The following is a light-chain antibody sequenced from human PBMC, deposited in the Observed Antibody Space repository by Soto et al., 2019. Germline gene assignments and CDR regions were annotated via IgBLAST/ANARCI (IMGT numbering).Light chain of an antibody. J-gene: IGKJ4*01. Sequence: ENVLTQSPGTLSLSPGERATLSCRAGQSVSSDYLSWYQQKPGQAPRLLIYAASSRATGIPDRFSGSGSGTDFTLTIDSLEPEDFAVYYCQQYGDSITFGGGTKVEIK. CDR2: AAS. V-gene: IGKV3-20*01. CDR1: QSVSSDY. CDR3: QQYGDSIT.